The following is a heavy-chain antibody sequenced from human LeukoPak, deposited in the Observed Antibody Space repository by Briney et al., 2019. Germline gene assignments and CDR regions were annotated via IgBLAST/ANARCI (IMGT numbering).Heavy chain of an antibody. D-gene: IGHD1-26*01. CDR1: EFTFTTYS. Sequence: GGSLRLSCAASEFTFTTYSMAWVRQAPGKGLEWVSSISSSATYRYYADSVKGRFTISRDNSKNTLYLQMNSLRAEDTAVYYCAISGGYWAWAHWGQGTLVTVSS. CDR3: AISGGYWAWAH. CDR2: ISSSATYR. J-gene: IGHJ4*02. V-gene: IGHV3-21*04.